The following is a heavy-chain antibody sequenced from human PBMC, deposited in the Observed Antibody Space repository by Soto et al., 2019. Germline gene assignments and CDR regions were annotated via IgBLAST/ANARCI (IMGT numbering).Heavy chain of an antibody. Sequence: QVQLVQSGPEVKKPGYSVGVSCKASGGTFSTYAISWVRQAPGQGLEWMGGIIPIFDTPNYAQNFQGRITITADESTSTTYMELSSLRSGDTAVYYCARGGLETYKYDTSGYPFNFDYWGQGTLITVSS. CDR3: ARGGLETYKYDTSGYPFNFDY. J-gene: IGHJ4*02. CDR1: GGTFSTYA. D-gene: IGHD3-22*01. CDR2: IIPIFDTP. V-gene: IGHV1-69*12.